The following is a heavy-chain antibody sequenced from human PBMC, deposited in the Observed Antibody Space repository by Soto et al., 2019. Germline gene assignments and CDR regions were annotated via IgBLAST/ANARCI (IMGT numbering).Heavy chain of an antibody. CDR1: GGSISTNW. CDR2: IYHSGAT. V-gene: IGHV4-4*02. D-gene: IGHD6-19*01. J-gene: IGHJ4*01. CDR3: ARHIAVSGTRGFDF. Sequence: QVQLQESGPGLMKPSGTLSLTCAVSGGSISTNWWSWVRQPPWKGLEWIGEIYHSGATNYKPSLNNRVTMSVDKSHNHLTLNLNSVTAADTAVYYCARHIAVSGTRGFDFWGHGTMVTGSS.